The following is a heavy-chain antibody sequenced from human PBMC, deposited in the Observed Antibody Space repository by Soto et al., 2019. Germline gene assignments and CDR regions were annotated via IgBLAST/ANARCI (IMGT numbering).Heavy chain of an antibody. J-gene: IGHJ4*02. Sequence: ASVKFSCKASGYTFTSYGISWLRQAPGQGLEWMGWIIAYNGNTNYAQKLQGRVTMTTDTSTSTAYMELRSLRSDDTAVYYCARDVSSGWPFDYWGQGTLVTVSS. CDR2: IIAYNGNT. V-gene: IGHV1-18*04. CDR1: GYTFTSYG. CDR3: ARDVSSGWPFDY. D-gene: IGHD6-19*01.